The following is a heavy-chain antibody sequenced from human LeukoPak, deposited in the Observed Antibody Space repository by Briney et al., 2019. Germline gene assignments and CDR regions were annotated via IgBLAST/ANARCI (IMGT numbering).Heavy chain of an antibody. Sequence: PSETLSLTCSVSGGSINSYYWSWIRQPPGKGLECIGYIYYSGSTNYNPSLKSRVTISVDTSKNQFSLKLSSVTAADTAVYYCARLVPGNKQWLYLSYFDYWGQGTLVTVSS. V-gene: IGHV4-59*08. D-gene: IGHD6-19*01. CDR3: ARLVPGNKQWLYLSYFDY. CDR1: GGSINSYY. J-gene: IGHJ4*02. CDR2: IYYSGST.